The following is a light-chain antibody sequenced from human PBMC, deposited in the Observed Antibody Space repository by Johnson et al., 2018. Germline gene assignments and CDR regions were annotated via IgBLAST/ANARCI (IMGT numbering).Light chain of an antibody. V-gene: IGLV1-51*02. CDR2: ENN. CDR3: GTWDSSLSAGNV. CDR1: SSNIGNNY. J-gene: IGLJ1*01. Sequence: QSVLTQPPSVSAAPGQKVTISCSGSSSNIGNNYVSWYQQLPGTAPKLLIYENNKRPSGIPDRSSGSKSGTSATLGITGLQTGDEADDYCGTWDSSLSAGNVFGTGTKVTVL.